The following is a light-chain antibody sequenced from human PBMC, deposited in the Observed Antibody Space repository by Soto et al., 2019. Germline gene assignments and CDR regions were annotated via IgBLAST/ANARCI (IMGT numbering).Light chain of an antibody. CDR1: QSIISW. CDR2: KAS. Sequence: EIQMTQSPSSPSASVGDRVTITCRASQSIISWLAWYQQKPGRAPNLLIHKASHLESGVPSRFSGSGSGTEFTLTISSLQPGDFATYYCQHYNSYPWTFGQGTKVDI. J-gene: IGKJ1*01. V-gene: IGKV1-5*03. CDR3: QHYNSYPWT.